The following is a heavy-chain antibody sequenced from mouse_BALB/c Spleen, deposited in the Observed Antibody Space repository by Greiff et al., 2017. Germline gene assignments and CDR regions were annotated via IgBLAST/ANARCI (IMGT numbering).Heavy chain of an antibody. CDR3: ARRAGPDDGYWAY. V-gene: IGHV8-12*01. Sequence: QVTLKVSGPGILQPSQTLSLTCSFSGFSLSTSGMGVSWIRQPSGKGLEWLAHIYWDDDKRYNPSLKSRLTISKDTSRNQVFLKITSVDTADTATYYCARRAGPDDGYWAYWGQGTLVTVSA. CDR1: GFSLSTSGMG. J-gene: IGHJ3*01. D-gene: IGHD2-3*01. CDR2: IYWDDDK.